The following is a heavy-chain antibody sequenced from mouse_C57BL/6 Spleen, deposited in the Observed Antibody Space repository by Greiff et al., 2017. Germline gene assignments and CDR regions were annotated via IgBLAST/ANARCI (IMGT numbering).Heavy chain of an antibody. CDR3: ARRGYGSSSYYFDY. CDR2: IDPSDSYT. Sequence: QVQLQQPGAELVMPGASVKLSCKASGYTFTSYWMHWVKQRPGQGLEWIGEIDPSDSYTNYNQKFKGKSTLTVDKSSSTAYMQLISLTSDDSAVYYCARRGYGSSSYYFDYWGQGTTLTVSS. V-gene: IGHV1-69*01. J-gene: IGHJ2*01. CDR1: GYTFTSYW. D-gene: IGHD1-1*01.